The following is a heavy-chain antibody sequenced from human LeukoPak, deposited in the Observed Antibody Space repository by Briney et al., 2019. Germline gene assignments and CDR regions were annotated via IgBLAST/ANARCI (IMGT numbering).Heavy chain of an antibody. CDR3: ARAYCGGDCYCDY. CDR1: GFTFSSYE. CDR2: ISSSGSTI. J-gene: IGHJ4*02. V-gene: IGHV3-48*03. D-gene: IGHD2-21*02. Sequence: PGRSLRLSCAASGFTFSSYEMNWVRQAPGKGLEWVSYISSSGSTIYYADSVKGRFTISRDNAKNSLYLQMNSLRAEDTAVYYCARAYCGGDCYCDYWGQGTLVTVSS.